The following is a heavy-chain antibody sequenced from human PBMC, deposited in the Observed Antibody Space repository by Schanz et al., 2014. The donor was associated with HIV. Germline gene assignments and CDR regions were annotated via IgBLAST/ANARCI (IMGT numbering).Heavy chain of an antibody. J-gene: IGHJ6*02. CDR2: ISGSGGNT. CDR3: AKDRLYPSGTYPYGMDV. V-gene: IGHV3-23*04. Sequence: VQLVESGGGVVQPGRSLTLSCAASGFTFSAFGMVWVRQAPGKGLEWVSSISGSGGNTYFTDSVKGRFTVSRDNSKNTLYLQMNSLRAEDTAVYYCAKDRLYPSGTYPYGMDVWGQGTTVTVSS. D-gene: IGHD3-10*01. CDR1: GFTFSAFG.